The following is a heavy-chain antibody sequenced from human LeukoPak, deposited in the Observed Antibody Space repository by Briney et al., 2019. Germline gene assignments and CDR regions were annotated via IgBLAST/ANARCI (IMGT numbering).Heavy chain of an antibody. D-gene: IGHD1-1*01. V-gene: IGHV3-30-3*01. Sequence: GRSLRLSCAASGFTFSSYAMHWVRQAPGKGLEWVAVISYDGSNKYYADSVKGRFTISRGNSKNTLYLQMNSLRAEDTAVYYCARDGVVWNPLRYFAYWGRGTLVTVSS. CDR3: ARDGVVWNPLRYFAY. J-gene: IGHJ4*02. CDR1: GFTFSSYA. CDR2: ISYDGSNK.